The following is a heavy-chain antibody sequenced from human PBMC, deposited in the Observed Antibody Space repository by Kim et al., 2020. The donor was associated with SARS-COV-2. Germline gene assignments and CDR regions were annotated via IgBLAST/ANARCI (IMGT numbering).Heavy chain of an antibody. CDR3: TRAGGGNFPFDY. D-gene: IGHD2-21*02. J-gene: IGHJ4*02. Sequence: DYAVSVKSRIPINPDTSKNQFSLQLNSVTPEDTAVYYCTRAGGGNFPFDYWGQGTLVTVSS. V-gene: IGHV6-1*01.